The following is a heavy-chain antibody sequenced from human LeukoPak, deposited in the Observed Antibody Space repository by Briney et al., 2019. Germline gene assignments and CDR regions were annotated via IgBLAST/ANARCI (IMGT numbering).Heavy chain of an antibody. J-gene: IGHJ5*02. CDR2: IIPIFGTA. CDR3: ARDRQYYYGSGSYSRGANWFDP. D-gene: IGHD3-10*01. V-gene: IGHV1-69*06. CDR1: GGTFSNYA. Sequence: SVKVSCKASGGTFSNYAISWVRQAPGQGLEWMGGIIPIFGTANYAQKFRGRVTITADKSTRTAYMELSSLRSENTAVYYCARDRQYYYGSGSYSRGANWFDPWGQGTLVTVSS.